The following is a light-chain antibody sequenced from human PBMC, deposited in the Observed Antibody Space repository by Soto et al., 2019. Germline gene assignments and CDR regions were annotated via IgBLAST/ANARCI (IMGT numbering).Light chain of an antibody. V-gene: IGLV1-44*01. Sequence: QSVLTQPPSASGTPGQRVTITCSGSNSNIGSNTVNWYQQLPGTAPKLLVCDNNKRPSGVPGRFSDSKSGTSASLAISGLQSEDEADYYCASWDDRLNAVVFGGGTKVTAL. CDR2: DNN. CDR3: ASWDDRLNAVV. J-gene: IGLJ2*01. CDR1: NSNIGSNT.